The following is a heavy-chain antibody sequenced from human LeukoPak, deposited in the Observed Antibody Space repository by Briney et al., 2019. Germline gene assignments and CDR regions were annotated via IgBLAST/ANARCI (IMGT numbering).Heavy chain of an antibody. V-gene: IGHV1-8*03. Sequence: ASVKVSCKASGYTFTSYDINWVRQATGQGLEWMGWINPNSGNTGYAQKFQGRVTITRNTSLSTAYMELSSVRSEDTAVYYCARGDYYYYYYMDVWGKGTTVTVSS. CDR1: GYTFTSYD. CDR3: ARGDYYYYYYMDV. CDR2: INPNSGNT. J-gene: IGHJ6*03.